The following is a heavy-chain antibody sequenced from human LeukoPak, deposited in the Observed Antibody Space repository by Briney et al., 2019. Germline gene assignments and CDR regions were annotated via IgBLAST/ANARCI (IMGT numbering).Heavy chain of an antibody. J-gene: IGHJ4*02. CDR3: AALSRGYSGYDLDY. CDR2: VTSSSTYM. D-gene: IGHD5-12*01. V-gene: IGHV3-21*01. Sequence: GGSLRLSCAASGFTFSSYSMNWVRQAPGKGLEWVSCVTSSSTYMYYADSVKGRFTISRDNAKNSLYVQMNSLRAEDTAVYYCAALSRGYSGYDLDYWGQGTLVTVSS. CDR1: GFTFSSYS.